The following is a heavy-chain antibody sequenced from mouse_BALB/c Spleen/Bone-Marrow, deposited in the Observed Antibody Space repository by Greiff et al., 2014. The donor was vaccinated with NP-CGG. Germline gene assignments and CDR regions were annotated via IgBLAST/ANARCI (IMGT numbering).Heavy chain of an antibody. V-gene: IGHV10S3*01. J-gene: IGHJ4*01. CDR3: VRERDAMDH. CDR2: IRSKSNNYAT. Sequence: EVMLVESGGGLVQPKGSLKLSCAASGFTFNTNAMNWVRQAPGKGLEWVARIRSKSNNYATYYADSVKDRFTISRDDSQSMLYLQMNNLKTEDTAMYYCVRERDAMDHWGQGTSVTVSS. CDR1: GFTFNTNA.